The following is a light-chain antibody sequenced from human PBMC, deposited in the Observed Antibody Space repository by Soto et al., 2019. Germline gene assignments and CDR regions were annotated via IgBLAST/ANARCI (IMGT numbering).Light chain of an antibody. CDR1: QGISSY. Sequence: AIRMTQSPSSLSASTGDRVTITCRASQGISSYLAWYQQKPGKAPKLLIYAASTLQSGVPSRFSGSGSGTEFTLTISSLQPEDIATYYCQQYHNLPLTFGGGTKVEIK. CDR2: AAS. V-gene: IGKV1-8*01. CDR3: QQYHNLPLT. J-gene: IGKJ4*01.